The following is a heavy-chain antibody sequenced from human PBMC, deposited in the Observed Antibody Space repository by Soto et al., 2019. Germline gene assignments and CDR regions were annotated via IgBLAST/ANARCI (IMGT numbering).Heavy chain of an antibody. CDR1: GFTVSSNY. V-gene: IGHV3-66*01. D-gene: IGHD3-3*01. Sequence: EVQLVESGGGLVQPGGSLRLSCAASGFTVSSNYMSWVRQAPGKGLEWVSVIYSGGSTYYADSVKGRFTISRDNSKNTLYLQMNSLRAEDTAVYYCARAGYDFWSGYYNYCGQGTLVTVSS. CDR3: ARAGYDFWSGYYNY. J-gene: IGHJ4*02. CDR2: IYSGGST.